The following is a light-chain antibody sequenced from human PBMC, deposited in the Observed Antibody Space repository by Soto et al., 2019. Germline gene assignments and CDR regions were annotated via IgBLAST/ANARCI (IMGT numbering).Light chain of an antibody. Sequence: EIVMTQSPATLSVSPGERATLSCRASQGVTTNLAWYQQKPGQAPRLLIYGASTRATGIPARFSGSGSGTAFTLTISSLQSEDFAVYDCQQYNTWPLTFGGGTKVEIK. CDR2: GAS. J-gene: IGKJ4*01. CDR1: QGVTTN. CDR3: QQYNTWPLT. V-gene: IGKV3-15*01.